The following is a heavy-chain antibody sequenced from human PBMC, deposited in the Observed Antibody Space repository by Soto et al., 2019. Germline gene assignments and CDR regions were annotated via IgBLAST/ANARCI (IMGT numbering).Heavy chain of an antibody. CDR3: AKEEWPGNNLFDP. V-gene: IGHV4-30-2*01. J-gene: IGHJ5*02. CDR1: GGSISDGHHS. D-gene: IGHD3-3*01. CDR2: IHPEGST. Sequence: SETLSLTCAVSGGSISDGHHSWSWIRQPPGKGLEWIGYIHPEGSTYYNPSLKGRVTMSVDRSKNQFSLNLISVTAADTAVYYCAKEEWPGNNLFDPWGQGTLVTVSS.